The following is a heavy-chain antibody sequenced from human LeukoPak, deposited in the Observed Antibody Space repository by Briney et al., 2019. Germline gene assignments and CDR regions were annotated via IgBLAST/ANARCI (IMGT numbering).Heavy chain of an antibody. D-gene: IGHD1-26*01. J-gene: IGHJ4*02. V-gene: IGHV3-74*01. CDR3: ARVSGSYQSPSDY. Sequence: GGSLRLSCAASGFTFRSYWMHWVRQAPGKGLVWVSRINSDGSSTSYADSVKGRFSISRDNGKNSLYLQMNSLRVEDTAVYHCARVSGSYQSPSDYWGQGTLVTVSS. CDR2: INSDGSST. CDR1: GFTFRSYW.